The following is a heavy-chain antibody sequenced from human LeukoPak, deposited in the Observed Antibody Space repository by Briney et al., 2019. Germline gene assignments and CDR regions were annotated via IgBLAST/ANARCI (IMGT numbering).Heavy chain of an antibody. Sequence: PGGSLRLSCTASGFTFGDYAMSWVRQAPGKGLEWVANIKQDGSEKYYVDSVKGRFTISRDNAKNSLYLQMNSLRAEDTAVYYCARESLEWLTSFDYWGQGTLVTVSS. CDR3: ARESLEWLTSFDY. CDR1: GFTFGDYA. D-gene: IGHD3-3*01. J-gene: IGHJ4*02. V-gene: IGHV3-7*01. CDR2: IKQDGSEK.